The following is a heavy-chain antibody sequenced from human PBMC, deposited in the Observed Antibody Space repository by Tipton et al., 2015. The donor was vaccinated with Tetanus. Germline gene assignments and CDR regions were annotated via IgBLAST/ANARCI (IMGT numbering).Heavy chain of an antibody. CDR2: VSYSGRT. CDR1: GASVRRGDYS. J-gene: IGHJ2*01. Sequence: TLSLTCTVSGASVRRGDYSWNWIRQPPGKGLEWLAYVSYSGRTNSNYFLKSRITVSQDASKNQVSLRLTSVTAADTAVYYCASMTPVDWYFDLWGRGTLVTVSS. D-gene: IGHD4-23*01. CDR3: ASMTPVDWYFDL. V-gene: IGHV4-61*08.